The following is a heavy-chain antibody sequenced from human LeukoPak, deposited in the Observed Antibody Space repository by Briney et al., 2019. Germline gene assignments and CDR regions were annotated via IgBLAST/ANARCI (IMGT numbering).Heavy chain of an antibody. CDR3: ARDASRLRLLDY. V-gene: IGHV3-21*01. CDR1: GFTFSSYS. J-gene: IGHJ4*02. Sequence: GGSLRLSCAASGFTFSSYSMNWVRQAPGKGLEWVSSISSSSSYIYYADSVKGRFTISRDNAKNSLYLQMNSLRAEDTAVYYCARDASRLRLLDYWGQGTLVTVSS. CDR2: ISSSSSYI. D-gene: IGHD5-12*01.